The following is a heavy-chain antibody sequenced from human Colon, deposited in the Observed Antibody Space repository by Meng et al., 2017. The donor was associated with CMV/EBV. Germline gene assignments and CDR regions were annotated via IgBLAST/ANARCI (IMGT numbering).Heavy chain of an antibody. Sequence: GSLRLSCTVSGGSISNSSYYWGWIRQPPGKGLEWIGSIYYSGSTYYNPSLKSRVTISVDTSKNQFSLKLSSVTAADTAVYYCARDGGLGDDAFDIWGQGTMVTVSS. CDR1: GGSISNSSYY. J-gene: IGHJ3*02. CDR2: IYYSGST. D-gene: IGHD3-10*01. V-gene: IGHV4-39*07. CDR3: ARDGGLGDDAFDI.